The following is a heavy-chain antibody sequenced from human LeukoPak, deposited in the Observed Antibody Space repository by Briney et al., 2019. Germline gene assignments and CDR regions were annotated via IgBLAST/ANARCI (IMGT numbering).Heavy chain of an antibody. CDR1: GGSVNSGSYY. Sequence: SETLSLTCTVSGGSVNSGSYYWSWIRQPPGKGLEWIGEINHSGSTNYNPSLKSRVTISVDTSKNQFSLKLSSVTAADTAVYYCARGRIAVAGTGDYFDYWGQGTLVTVSS. J-gene: IGHJ4*02. D-gene: IGHD6-19*01. V-gene: IGHV4-39*07. CDR2: INHSGST. CDR3: ARGRIAVAGTGDYFDY.